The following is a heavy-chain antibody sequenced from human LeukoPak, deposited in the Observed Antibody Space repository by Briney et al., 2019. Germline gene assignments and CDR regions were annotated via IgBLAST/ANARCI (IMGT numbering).Heavy chain of an antibody. V-gene: IGHV1-8*01. Sequence: ASVTVSCKASGYTFTSYDSNWVRQATGQGLEWMGWMNPNSGNTGYAQKFQGRVTMTRNTSISTAYMELSSLRSEDTAVYYCARNGPSADDAFDIWGQGTMVTVSS. CDR3: ARNGPSADDAFDI. D-gene: IGHD2-8*01. CDR1: GYTFTSYD. CDR2: MNPNSGNT. J-gene: IGHJ3*02.